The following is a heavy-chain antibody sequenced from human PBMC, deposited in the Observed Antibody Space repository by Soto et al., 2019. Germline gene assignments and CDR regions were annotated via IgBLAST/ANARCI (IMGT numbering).Heavy chain of an antibody. CDR1: GGTFSTFV. J-gene: IGHJ5*02. Sequence: SVKVSCKTSGGTFSTFVISWVRQAPGQGLEWMGGISPIFGTANYAQKFQGRVTITADKSTSTAYMELSSLRSDETAVYYCAQSRSCSGGSCYFFDPWGQGALVTVSS. V-gene: IGHV1-69*06. CDR3: AQSRSCSGGSCYFFDP. CDR2: ISPIFGTA. D-gene: IGHD2-15*01.